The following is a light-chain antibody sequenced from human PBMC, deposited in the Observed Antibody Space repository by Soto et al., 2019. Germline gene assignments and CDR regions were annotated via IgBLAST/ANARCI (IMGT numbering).Light chain of an antibody. Sequence: QSVLTQPPSASGTPGQRITISCSGSSSNIGSHTVNWHQQVPGTAPKLLIYSNNERPSGVPDRFSGSKSGTSASLAISGLQSGDEADYYCAAWDDSPNGVIFGGATKLTVL. J-gene: IGLJ2*01. V-gene: IGLV1-44*01. CDR1: SSNIGSHT. CDR3: AAWDDSPNGVI. CDR2: SNN.